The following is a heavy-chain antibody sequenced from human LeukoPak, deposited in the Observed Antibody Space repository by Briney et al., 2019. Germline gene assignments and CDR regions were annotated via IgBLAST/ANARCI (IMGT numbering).Heavy chain of an antibody. D-gene: IGHD3-10*01. CDR3: ARDWDYYGSGSYLAY. CDR2: IKQDGSRK. J-gene: IGHJ4*02. V-gene: IGHV3-7*01. Sequence: TGGSLRLSCAASGFTFSSYWMSWVRQAPGKGLEWVANIKQDGSRKYYVDSVKGRFTISRDNAKNTLYLQMNSLRAEDTAMYYCARDWDYYGSGSYLAYWRQGTLVTV. CDR1: GFTFSSYW.